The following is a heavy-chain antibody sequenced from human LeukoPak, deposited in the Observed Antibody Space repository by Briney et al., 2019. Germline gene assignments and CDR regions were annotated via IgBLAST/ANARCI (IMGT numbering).Heavy chain of an antibody. D-gene: IGHD2-8*01. J-gene: IGHJ4*02. CDR2: IRKKGFGGTT. CDR1: GFTFGDYA. V-gene: IGHV3-49*04. CDR3: ARANCVNGVCYHFDY. Sequence: GGSLRLSCTASGFTFGDYAMTWVRQAPGKGLEWVGFIRKKGFGGTTEYAASVKGRFTISGDDSNSIAYLQMNSLKTEDTAVYYCARANCVNGVCYHFDYWGQGTLVTVSS.